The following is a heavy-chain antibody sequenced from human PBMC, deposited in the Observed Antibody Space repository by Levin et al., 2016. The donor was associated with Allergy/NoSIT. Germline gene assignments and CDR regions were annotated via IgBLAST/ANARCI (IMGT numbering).Heavy chain of an antibody. CDR1: DITFPNYG. J-gene: IGHJ4*02. Sequence: ASVKVSCKASDITFPNYGFSWVRHAPGQGLEWMGWISVYNGETEYAQKYHGRVRVTTDTSTNTTYMHLWSLTSDDSGVYYCARDRLTVGATELDFWGQGTLVTVSS. CDR3: ARDRLTVGATELDF. D-gene: IGHD1-26*01. V-gene: IGHV1-18*01. CDR2: ISVYNGET.